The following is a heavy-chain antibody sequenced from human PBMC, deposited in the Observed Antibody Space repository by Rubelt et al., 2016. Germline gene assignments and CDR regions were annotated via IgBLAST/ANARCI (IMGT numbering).Heavy chain of an antibody. CDR2: ISSNADST. CDR1: GFTFSTYA. D-gene: IGHD2-2*01. J-gene: IGHJ6*02. Sequence: EVQLVEAGGGLVQPGGSLRLSCSASGFTFSTYAMHWVRQAPGKGLEFVSTISSNADSTSYADSVKGRFTISRDNSKNTRNLQMGRLGAEDTAVDYCVKNGCGGTRCYGNVWGQGTTVTVSS. CDR3: VKNGCGGTRCYGNV. V-gene: IGHV3-64D*09.